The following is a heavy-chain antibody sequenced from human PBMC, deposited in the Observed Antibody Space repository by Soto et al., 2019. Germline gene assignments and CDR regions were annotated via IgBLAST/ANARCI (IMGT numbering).Heavy chain of an antibody. Sequence: ASVKVSFKASGYTFTSYGISWVRQAPGQGLEWMGWISAYNGNTNYAQKLQGRVTMTTDTSTSTAYMELRSLRSDDTAVYYCARGRLPLDYGDARFDPWGQGTLVTVSS. CDR1: GYTFTSYG. CDR3: ARGRLPLDYGDARFDP. V-gene: IGHV1-18*01. CDR2: ISAYNGNT. D-gene: IGHD4-17*01. J-gene: IGHJ5*02.